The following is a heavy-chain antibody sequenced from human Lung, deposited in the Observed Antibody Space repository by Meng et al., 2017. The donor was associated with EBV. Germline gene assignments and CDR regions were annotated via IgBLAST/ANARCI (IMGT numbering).Heavy chain of an antibody. D-gene: IGHD5-18*01. V-gene: IGHV4-30-4*01. CDR2: IYNVGAT. J-gene: IGHJ4*02. CDR3: ARDRGYLYPSDF. Sequence: LPGSVPGPVSPPQTLSLTCTVSGDSIGNGYFCSWIRQPPGKGLEWIGYIYNVGATYYNPSLRSRVSISVDMSMTRFSLKLTSVTAADTAMYYCARDRGYLYPSDFWGRGTLVTVSS. CDR1: GDSIGNGYF.